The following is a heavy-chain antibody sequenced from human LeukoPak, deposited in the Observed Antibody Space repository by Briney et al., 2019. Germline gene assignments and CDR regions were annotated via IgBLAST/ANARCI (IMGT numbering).Heavy chain of an antibody. D-gene: IGHD6-13*01. CDR2: ISSSSSYI. CDR1: GFTFSSYS. CDR3: ARDMSSSWPDAFDI. J-gene: IGHJ3*02. V-gene: IGHV3-21*01. Sequence: GGFLRLSCAASGFTFSSYSMNWVRQAPGKGLEWVSSISSSSSYIYYVDSVKGRFTISRDNAKNSLYLQMNSLRAEDTAVYYCARDMSSSWPDAFDIWGQGTMVTVSS.